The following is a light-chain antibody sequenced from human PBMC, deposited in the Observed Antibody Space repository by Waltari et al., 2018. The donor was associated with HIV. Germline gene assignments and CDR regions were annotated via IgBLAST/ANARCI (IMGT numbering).Light chain of an antibody. V-gene: IGLV3-10*01. CDR2: EDT. CDR3: YSTDSSDSHRGV. Sequence: SFELTQPPSVSVSPGQPATIACSGDPLTRGSPYWYRQKSGQAPELVLYEDTKRPSVIPERFRGSRSGTTATLTISGAQVEDEGDYYCYSTDSSDSHRGVFGTGTAVYVL. CDR1: PLTRGS. J-gene: IGLJ1*01.